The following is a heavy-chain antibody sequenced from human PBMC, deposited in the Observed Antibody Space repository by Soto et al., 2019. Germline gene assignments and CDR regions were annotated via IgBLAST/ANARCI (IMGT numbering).Heavy chain of an antibody. CDR2: INYSGST. J-gene: IGHJ6*02. V-gene: IGHV4-34*01. Sequence: SETLSLTCAVYGESFSNHYWTWIRQSPGKGLEWVGEINYSGSTRYNWSLGSRVTISVDTSKNQFSLMVTSVTAEDTAVYYCARGVVYRDVGLAYGMDVWGQGPRSPSP. D-gene: IGHD3-22*01. CDR3: ARGVVYRDVGLAYGMDV. CDR1: GESFSNHY.